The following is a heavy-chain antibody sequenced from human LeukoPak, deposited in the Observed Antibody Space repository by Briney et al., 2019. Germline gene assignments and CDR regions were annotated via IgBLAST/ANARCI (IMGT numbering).Heavy chain of an antibody. CDR1: GGSFSGYN. V-gene: IGHV4-34*01. J-gene: IGHJ4*02. D-gene: IGHD3-22*01. CDR3: ARGTQTYYDKAPVDY. CDR2: INHSGST. Sequence: SETLSLTCAVYGGSFSGYNWSWIRQPPGKGLEWIGEINHSGSTNYNPSLKSRVTISVDTSKSQFSLKLSSVTAADTAVYYCARGTQTYYDKAPVDYWGQGTLVTVSS.